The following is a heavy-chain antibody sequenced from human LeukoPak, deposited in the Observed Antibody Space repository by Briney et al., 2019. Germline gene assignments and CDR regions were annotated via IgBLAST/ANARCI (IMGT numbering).Heavy chain of an antibody. D-gene: IGHD6-6*01. Sequence: SETLSLTCAVYGGSFSGYYWSWIRQPPGKGLEWIGEINHSGSTNYNPSLKSRVTIPVDTSKNQFSLKLSSVTAADTAVYYCASHRSSSRYYYYYYGMDVWGQGTTVTVSS. J-gene: IGHJ6*02. CDR3: ASHRSSSRYYYYYYGMDV. V-gene: IGHV4-34*01. CDR2: INHSGST. CDR1: GGSFSGYY.